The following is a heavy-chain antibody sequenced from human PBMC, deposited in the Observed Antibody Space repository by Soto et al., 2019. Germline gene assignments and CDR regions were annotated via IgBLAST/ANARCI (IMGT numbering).Heavy chain of an antibody. CDR2: IYYSGST. V-gene: IGHV4-39*01. CDR1: GGSISSSSYY. D-gene: IGHD3-3*01. Sequence: SETLSLTCPVSGGSISSSSYYWGWIRQPPGKGLEWIGSIYYSGSTYYNPSLKSRVTISVDTSKNQFSLKLSSVTAADTAVYYCARISITDFWSGYYVVAFDYWGQGTLVTVSS. CDR3: ARISITDFWSGYYVVAFDY. J-gene: IGHJ4*02.